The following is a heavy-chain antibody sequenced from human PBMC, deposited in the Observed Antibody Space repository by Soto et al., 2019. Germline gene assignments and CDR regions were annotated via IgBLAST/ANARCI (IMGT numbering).Heavy chain of an antibody. CDR1: WFTFSGSA. Sequence: EVQLVESGGGLVQPGGSLKLSCAASWFTFSGSAMHWVRQASGKGLEWVGRIRSKANSYATAYAATVKGRFTISRNDSKTTAYLQMNSLKTEDTAVYYCTSRPSEATRYYYYGMDVWGQGPTVTVSS. CDR3: TSRPSEATRYYYYGMDV. J-gene: IGHJ6*02. V-gene: IGHV3-73*02. CDR2: IRSKANSYAT.